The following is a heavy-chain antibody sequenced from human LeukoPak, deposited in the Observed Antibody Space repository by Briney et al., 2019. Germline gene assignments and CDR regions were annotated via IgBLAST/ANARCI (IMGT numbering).Heavy chain of an antibody. Sequence: QPGGSLRLSCTASGFTFSTYSMNWVRQAPGKGLEWVSYISSSSSTIYYADSVKGRFTISRDNAKNSLYLQMNSLRDEDTAVYYCARASSQRWLQLGGDWGQGALVTVSS. J-gene: IGHJ4*02. V-gene: IGHV3-48*02. CDR1: GFTFSTYS. CDR2: ISSSSSTI. D-gene: IGHD5-24*01. CDR3: ARASSQRWLQLGGD.